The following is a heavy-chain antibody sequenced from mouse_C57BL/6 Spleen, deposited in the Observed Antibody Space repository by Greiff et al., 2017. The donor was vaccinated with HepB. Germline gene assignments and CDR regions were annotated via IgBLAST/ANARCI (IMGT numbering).Heavy chain of an antibody. CDR1: GYSITSGYY. V-gene: IGHV3-6*01. CDR2: ISYDGSN. CDR3: ARSIYYDYEDAMDY. Sequence: EVQLVESGPGLVKPSQSLSLTCSVTGYSITSGYYWNWIRQFPGNKLEWMGYISYDGSNNYNPSLKNRISITRDTSKNQFFLKLNSVTTEDTATYYCARSIYYDYEDAMDYWGQGTSVTVSS. D-gene: IGHD2-4*01. J-gene: IGHJ4*01.